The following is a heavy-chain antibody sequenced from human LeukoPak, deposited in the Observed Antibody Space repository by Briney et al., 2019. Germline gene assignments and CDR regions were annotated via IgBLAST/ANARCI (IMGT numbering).Heavy chain of an antibody. J-gene: IGHJ5*02. CDR2: ISSSSSYI. V-gene: IGHV3-21*01. CDR1: GFTFSSYS. CDR3: ARDRSSGYAP. Sequence: GGSLRLSCAASGFTFSSYSMNWVRQAPGKGLEWVSSISSSSSYIYYADSVKGRFTISRDNAKNSLYLQINSLRAEDTAVYYCARDRSSGYAPWGQGTLVTVSS. D-gene: IGHD5-12*01.